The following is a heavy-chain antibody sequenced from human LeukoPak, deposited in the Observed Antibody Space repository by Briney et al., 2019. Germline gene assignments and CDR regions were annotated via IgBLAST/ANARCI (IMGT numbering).Heavy chain of an antibody. D-gene: IGHD3-22*01. Sequence: GGSLRLSCAASGFTVSSNYMSWVRQAPGKGLEWVSFIYNEGSTNYADSVKGRFTISRDNSKNTLYLQMNSLRVEDTAVYYCAKGSYYDSSGSFYFDYWGQGTLVTVSS. J-gene: IGHJ4*02. CDR3: AKGSYYDSSGSFYFDY. CDR2: IYNEGST. V-gene: IGHV3-53*01. CDR1: GFTVSSNY.